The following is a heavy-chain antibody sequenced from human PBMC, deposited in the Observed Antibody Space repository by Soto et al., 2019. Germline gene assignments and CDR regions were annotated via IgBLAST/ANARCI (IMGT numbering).Heavy chain of an antibody. Sequence: ASVKVSCKASGYTFTSYGISWVRQAPGQGLEWMGWISAYNGNTNYAQKLQGRVTMTTDTSTSTAYMELRSLRSDDTAVHYCARDRGGSGSYYNPYYYYYGMDVWGQGTTVTVSS. D-gene: IGHD3-10*01. V-gene: IGHV1-18*01. J-gene: IGHJ6*02. CDR2: ISAYNGNT. CDR1: GYTFTSYG. CDR3: ARDRGGSGSYYNPYYYYYGMDV.